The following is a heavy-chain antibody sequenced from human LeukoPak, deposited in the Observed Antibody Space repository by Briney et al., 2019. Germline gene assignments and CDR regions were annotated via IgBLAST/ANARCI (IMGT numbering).Heavy chain of an antibody. D-gene: IGHD3-22*01. J-gene: IGHJ4*02. V-gene: IGHV1-2*02. Sequence: ASVKVSCQASGYTFTGSYMHWVRQAPGRGLEWMGWINPNSGGTNYAQQFQGKVTMTSDTSISTAYMQLSRLRSDDTAVYYCARNNDYYDSSGYVNWGQGTLVTVSS. CDR3: ARNNDYYDSSGYVN. CDR2: INPNSGGT. CDR1: GYTFTGSY.